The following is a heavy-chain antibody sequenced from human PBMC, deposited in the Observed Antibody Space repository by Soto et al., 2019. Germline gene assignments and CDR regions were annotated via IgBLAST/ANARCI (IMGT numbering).Heavy chain of an antibody. CDR3: ARHGTSDILTVVWFDP. CDR2: IYYSGST. CDR1: GGSISSSSYY. Sequence: SETLSLTCTVSGGSISSSSYYWGWIRQPPGKGLEWIGSIYYSGSTYYNPSLKSRVTISVDTSKNQFSLKLSSVTAADTAVYYCARHGTSDILTVVWFDPWGQGTLVTVSS. V-gene: IGHV4-39*01. D-gene: IGHD3-9*01. J-gene: IGHJ5*02.